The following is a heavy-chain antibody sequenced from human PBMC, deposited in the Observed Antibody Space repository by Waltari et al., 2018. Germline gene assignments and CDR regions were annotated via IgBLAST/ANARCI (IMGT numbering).Heavy chain of an antibody. CDR3: ATRMVLAARN. Sequence: EVQLVESGGGLIQPGGSLRLSCAASGCPVSNIYMGWVRQAPGKGLEWVSLIYSTGGTSYADSVKGRFTISRDNSKNTLYLQMNSLRVEDTAVYYCATRMVLAARNWGQGTLVTVSS. CDR1: GCPVSNIY. CDR2: IYSTGGT. V-gene: IGHV3-53*01. D-gene: IGHD6-6*01. J-gene: IGHJ4*02.